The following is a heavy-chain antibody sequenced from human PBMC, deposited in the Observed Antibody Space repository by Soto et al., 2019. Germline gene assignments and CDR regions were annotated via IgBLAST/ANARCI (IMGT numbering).Heavy chain of an antibody. Sequence: QVRLQQWGAGLLKPSETLPLTCAVYGGSFSDYYWSWIRQPPGKGLEWIGEINHSGSTNYNPSLKSGVTMSVDTSKDQFALKLNSVPAADTAVYYCAREVPSRYFDLWGRGTPVTVSS. CDR2: INHSGST. J-gene: IGHJ2*01. CDR1: GGSFSDYY. V-gene: IGHV4-34*01. CDR3: AREVPSRYFDL. D-gene: IGHD3-10*01.